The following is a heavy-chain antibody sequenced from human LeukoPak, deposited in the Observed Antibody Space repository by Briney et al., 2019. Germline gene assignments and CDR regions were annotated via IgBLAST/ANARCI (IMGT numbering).Heavy chain of an antibody. D-gene: IGHD4-17*01. CDR3: AKGPPRRLRPYYFDY. V-gene: IGHV3-30*02. CDR1: GFTFSSYG. CDR2: IRYDGSNK. Sequence: GGSLRLSCAASGFTFSSYGMHWVRQAPGKGLEWVAFIRYDGSNKYYADSVKGRFTISRDNSKNTLYLQMNSLRAEDTAVYYCAKGPPRRLRPYYFDYWGQGTLVTVSS. J-gene: IGHJ4*02.